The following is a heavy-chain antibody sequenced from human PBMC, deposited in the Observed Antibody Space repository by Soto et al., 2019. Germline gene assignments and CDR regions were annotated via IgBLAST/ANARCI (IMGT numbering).Heavy chain of an antibody. J-gene: IGHJ4*02. V-gene: IGHV4-34*01. CDR1: GGSLSGHY. CDR2: INHSGST. Sequence: QVQLQQWGAGLLKPSETLSLTCGVYGGSLSGHYWSWIRQPPGTGLKWSGEINHSGSTSYNPSLKIRVTMSLDTCKNHVSLQLGSVTPGDKAGYLCARGDTAMVRDSYFDHCGQGTLVTVSS. CDR3: ARGDTAMVRDSYFDH. D-gene: IGHD5-18*01.